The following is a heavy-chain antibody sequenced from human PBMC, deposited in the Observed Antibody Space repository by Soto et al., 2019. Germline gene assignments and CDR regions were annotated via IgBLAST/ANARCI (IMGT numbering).Heavy chain of an antibody. CDR1: GGSFSGYY. CDR3: ARVSYWGRLTSWGAGYYFDY. D-gene: IGHD7-27*01. J-gene: IGHJ4*02. CDR2: INHSGST. Sequence: SETLSLTCAVYGGSFSGYYWSWIRQPPGKGLEWIGEINHSGSTNYNPSLKSRVTISVDTSKNQFSLKLSSVTAADTAVYYCARVSYWGRLTSWGAGYYFDYWGQGTLVTVSS. V-gene: IGHV4-34*01.